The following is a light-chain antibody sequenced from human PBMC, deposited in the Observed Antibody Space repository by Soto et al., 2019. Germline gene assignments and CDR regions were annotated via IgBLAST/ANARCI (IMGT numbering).Light chain of an antibody. Sequence: DIQMTQSPSSVSASVGDRVTITCRASQDISSWLTWYQQKPGKAPKVLIYIASRLQSGVPSRFSGSRSGTDLSLTISSLQPEDVATYYCQQSKSFPLTFGGGTKVDIK. CDR1: QDISSW. CDR2: IAS. J-gene: IGKJ4*01. V-gene: IGKV1-12*01. CDR3: QQSKSFPLT.